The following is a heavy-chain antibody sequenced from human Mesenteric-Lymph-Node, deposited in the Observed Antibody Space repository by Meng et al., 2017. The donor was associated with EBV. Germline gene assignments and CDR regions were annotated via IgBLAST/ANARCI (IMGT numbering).Heavy chain of an antibody. J-gene: IGHJ4*02. CDR2: IFNTAGT. D-gene: IGHD3-10*01. V-gene: IGHV4-39*01. Sequence: QLQESGPGLVKPSEPLSVSCFVSGGSIRSNSDFWAWIRQPPGGGLEWIGSIFNTAGTYYNPSLKSRVTISVDTSKNQFSLNLSSVTAADTAVYYCARFGAILRGFDYWGQGTLVTVSS. CDR3: ARFGAILRGFDY. CDR1: GGSIRSNSDF.